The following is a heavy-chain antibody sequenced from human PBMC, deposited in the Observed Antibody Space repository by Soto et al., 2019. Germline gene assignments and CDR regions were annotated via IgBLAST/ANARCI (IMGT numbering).Heavy chain of an antibody. J-gene: IGHJ6*02. D-gene: IGHD6-19*01. CDR1: GYTFTSYG. CDR2: ISAYNGNT. V-gene: IGHV1-18*04. CDR3: ARDFNIAVSQLYYYGMDV. Sequence: GASVKVSCKASGYTFTSYGISWVRQAPGQGLEWMGWISAYNGNTNYAQKLQGRVTMTTDTSTSTAYMELRSLRSDDTAVYYCARDFNIAVSQLYYYGMDVWGQGTTVTVSS.